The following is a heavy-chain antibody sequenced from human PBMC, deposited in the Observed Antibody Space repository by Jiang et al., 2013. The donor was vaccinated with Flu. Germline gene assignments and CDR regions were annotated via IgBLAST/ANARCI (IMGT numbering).Heavy chain of an antibody. CDR3: VRRRYCSGGSCSRSDH. Sequence: QTLSLTCTVSGGSISSGDYYWSWIRQPPGKGLEWIGYMYYSGSSYYNPSLKSRVTMSVDSSKNQFSLKLISVTAADTAVYYCVRRRYCSGGSCSRSDHWGQGTLVTVSS. CDR2: MYYSGSS. J-gene: IGHJ4*02. V-gene: IGHV4-30-4*01. D-gene: IGHD2-15*01. CDR1: GGSISSGDYY.